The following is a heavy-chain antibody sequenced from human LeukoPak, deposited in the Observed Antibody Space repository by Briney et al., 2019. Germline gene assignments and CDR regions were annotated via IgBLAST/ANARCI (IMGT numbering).Heavy chain of an antibody. D-gene: IGHD3-9*01. V-gene: IGHV3-48*02. CDR3: ARDTTGYPLRGSYYFDY. CDR2: ISSSSSTI. Sequence: GGSLRLSCAASGFTFSSYSMNWVRQAPGKGLEWVSYISSSSSTIYYADSVKGRFTISRDNAKNSLYLQMNSLRDEDTAVYCCARDTTGYPLRGSYYFDYWGQGTLVTVSS. CDR1: GFTFSSYS. J-gene: IGHJ4*02.